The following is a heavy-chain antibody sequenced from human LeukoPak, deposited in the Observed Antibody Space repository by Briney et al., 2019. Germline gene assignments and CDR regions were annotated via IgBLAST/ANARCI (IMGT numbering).Heavy chain of an antibody. CDR2: MKHNSGGT. Sequence: SEKLSRKACGYTCTGDYIHWVRHPPGPGLEWMGGMKHNSGGTNYAQKIQGRVTMSRDTSISTAYMELSRLRSDDAAVYYCARAEGLLWFGELHYWGQGTLVTVSS. CDR1: GYTCTGDY. D-gene: IGHD3-10*01. V-gene: IGHV1-2*02. J-gene: IGHJ4*02. CDR3: ARAEGLLWFGELHY.